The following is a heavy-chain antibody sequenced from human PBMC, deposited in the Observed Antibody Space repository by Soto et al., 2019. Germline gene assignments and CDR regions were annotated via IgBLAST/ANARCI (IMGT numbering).Heavy chain of an antibody. Sequence: SETLSLTCTVSGGSISSSSYYWGWIRQPPGKGLEWIGSIYYSGSTYYNPSLKSRVTISVDTSKNQFSLKLSSVTAADTAVYYCARCIEDYYGSGSPTLDYWGQGTLVTVSS. CDR2: IYYSGST. J-gene: IGHJ4*02. V-gene: IGHV4-39*01. D-gene: IGHD3-10*01. CDR3: ARCIEDYYGSGSPTLDY. CDR1: GGSISSSSYY.